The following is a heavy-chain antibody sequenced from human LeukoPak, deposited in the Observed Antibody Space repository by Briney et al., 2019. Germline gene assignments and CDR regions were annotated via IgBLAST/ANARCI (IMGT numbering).Heavy chain of an antibody. J-gene: IGHJ6*03. Sequence: GESLKISCKGSGYSFITYWIGWVRQMPGKGLEWMGIIYPGDSDTRYSPSFQGQVSISADKSSSTAYLQWTSLKASDTAIYYCARYLSSGIAHNWNVDPHCYYYMAVWGKGTTVTVSS. D-gene: IGHD1-20*01. CDR2: IYPGDSDT. V-gene: IGHV5-51*01. CDR3: ARYLSSGIAHNWNVDPHCYYYMAV. CDR1: GYSFITYW.